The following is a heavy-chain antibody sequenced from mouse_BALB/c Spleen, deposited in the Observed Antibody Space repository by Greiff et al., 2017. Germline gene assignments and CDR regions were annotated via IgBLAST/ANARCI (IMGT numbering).Heavy chain of an antibody. D-gene: IGHD1-1*01. Sequence: VQLQQSGAELAKPGASVKMSCKASGYTFTSYWMHWVKQRPGQGLEWIGYINPSTGYTEYNQKFKDKATLTADKSSSTAYMQLSSLTSEDSAVYYCARREFITTVVASRGFAYWGQGTLVTVSA. V-gene: IGHV1-7*01. J-gene: IGHJ3*01. CDR1: GYTFTSYW. CDR2: INPSTGYT. CDR3: ARREFITTVVASRGFAY.